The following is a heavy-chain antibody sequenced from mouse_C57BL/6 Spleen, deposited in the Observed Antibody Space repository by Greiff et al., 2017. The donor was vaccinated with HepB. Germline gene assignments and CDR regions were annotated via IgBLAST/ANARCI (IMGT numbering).Heavy chain of an antibody. CDR2: INPNNGGT. Sequence: EVQLQQSGPELVKPGASVKMSCKASGYTFTDYNMHWVKQSHGKSLEWIGYINPNNGGTSYNQKFKVKATLTVNKSSSTAYMELRSLTSEDSAVYYCARNYDYDDYAMDYWGQGTSVTVSS. V-gene: IGHV1-22*01. CDR3: ARNYDYDDYAMDY. D-gene: IGHD2-4*01. J-gene: IGHJ4*01. CDR1: GYTFTDYN.